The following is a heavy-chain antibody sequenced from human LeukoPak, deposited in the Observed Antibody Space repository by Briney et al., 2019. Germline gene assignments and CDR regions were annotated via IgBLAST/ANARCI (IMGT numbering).Heavy chain of an antibody. J-gene: IGHJ3*02. CDR1: GYTFTSYY. D-gene: IGHD3-9*01. CDR2: IDPSGGST. CDR3: ARRRYFDWLLQSDAFDI. V-gene: IGHV1-46*01. Sequence: GASVKVSCKASGYTFTSYYMHWVRQAPGQGLEWMGIIDPSGGSTSYAQKFQGRVTMTRDTSTSTVYMELSSLRSEDTAVYYCARRRYFDWLLQSDAFDIWGQGTMVTVSS.